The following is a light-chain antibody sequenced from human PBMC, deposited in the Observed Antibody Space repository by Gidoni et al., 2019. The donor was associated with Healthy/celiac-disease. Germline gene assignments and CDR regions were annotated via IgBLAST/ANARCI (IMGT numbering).Light chain of an antibody. Sequence: IVLTPSPATLSLSPGERATLSCRASESVSSSNLAGYQQKPGQAPRLLIYGAASRATGIPDRCSGSGSGTDDTLTISRLEQEDFAVYYCQQYGSTHLFTFGPGTKVDIK. CDR1: ESVSSSN. CDR3: QQYGSTHLFT. V-gene: IGKV3-20*01. J-gene: IGKJ3*01. CDR2: GAA.